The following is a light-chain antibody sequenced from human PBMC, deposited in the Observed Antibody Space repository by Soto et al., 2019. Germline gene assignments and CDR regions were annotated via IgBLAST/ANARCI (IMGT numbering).Light chain of an antibody. CDR2: GAS. J-gene: IGKJ5*01. V-gene: IGKV1-12*01. CDR1: QDVGKW. Sequence: DIQMTQSPSSVSASVGDRVTITCRASQDVGKWLAWYQQKPGKAPTLLIHGASSLQSGVPSRYSGSGSGTDFTLTITSQQPEDFATYYCQQANSFPITFGQGTRLEIK. CDR3: QQANSFPIT.